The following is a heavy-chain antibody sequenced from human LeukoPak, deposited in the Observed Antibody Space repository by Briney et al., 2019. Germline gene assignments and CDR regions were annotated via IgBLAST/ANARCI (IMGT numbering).Heavy chain of an antibody. CDR2: ISYDGSNK. J-gene: IGHJ3*02. CDR1: GFTFSSYV. V-gene: IGHV3-30*04. D-gene: IGHD3-22*01. CDR3: ARDRPMIVVADAFDI. Sequence: RSGGSLRLSCAASGFTFSSYVMHWVRQAPGKGLEWVAVISYDGSNKYYADSVKGRFTISRDNSKNTLYLQMNSLRAEDTAVYYCARDRPMIVVADAFDIWGQGTMVTVSS.